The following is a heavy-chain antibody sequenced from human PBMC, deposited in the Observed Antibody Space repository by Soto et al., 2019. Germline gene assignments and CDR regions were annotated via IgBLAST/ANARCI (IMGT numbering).Heavy chain of an antibody. CDR2: IRNRANSYTT. J-gene: IGHJ6*02. D-gene: IGHD3-10*01. V-gene: IGHV3-72*01. Sequence: ESGGGLVQPGGSLRLSCAASGLTFSDHYMGWIRQAPGQGLEWVGRIRNRANSYTTEYAASVKGRFTISRDDSKNSMYLQQNSLKTEETAVYYCASDRVAVRGAWTGYDMDVWGQGTTVTVS. CDR3: ASDRVAVRGAWTGYDMDV. CDR1: GLTFSDHY.